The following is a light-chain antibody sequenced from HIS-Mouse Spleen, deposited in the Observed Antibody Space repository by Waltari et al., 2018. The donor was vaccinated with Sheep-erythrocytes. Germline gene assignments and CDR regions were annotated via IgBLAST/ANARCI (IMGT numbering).Light chain of an antibody. CDR2: AAS. V-gene: IGKV1-39*01. CDR3: QQSYSTPPLT. Sequence: DIQMTQSPSSLSASVGDRVTITCRASQSISSYLNWYQQKPGKAPKLLIYAASSLQSGVPSRVSGSGSVTEFTLTISSLQPEDFATYYCQQSYSTPPLTFGGGTKVEIK. CDR1: QSISSY. J-gene: IGKJ4*01.